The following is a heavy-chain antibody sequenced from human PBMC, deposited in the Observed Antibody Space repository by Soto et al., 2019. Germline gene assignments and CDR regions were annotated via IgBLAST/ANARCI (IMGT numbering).Heavy chain of an antibody. CDR1: RYNLGAYY. CDR2: MDPITGGT. D-gene: IGHD2-21*01. CDR3: WRGRDDDSQFHSPRGMDA. J-gene: IGHJ6*02. Sequence: GASVKVSYKGSRYNLGAYYTYLLRHTPGRGLEWVGLMDPITGGTDYEERLRDRVTMKKDTSINAGYMELRRLRSDVTDIYFCWRGRDDDSQFHSPRGMDAWGQGTTVPVS. V-gene: IGHV1-2*02.